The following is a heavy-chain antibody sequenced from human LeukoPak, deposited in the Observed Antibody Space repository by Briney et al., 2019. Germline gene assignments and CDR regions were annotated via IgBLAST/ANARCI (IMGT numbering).Heavy chain of an antibody. Sequence: GGSLRLSCAASGFTFSSYSMNWVRQAPGKGLEWVSSISSSSSCIYYADSVKGRFTVSRDNTKNSLYLQMNSLRAEDTAVYYCARAGGRNTHLNIVVVPAAIEGAFDIWGQGTMVTVSS. J-gene: IGHJ3*02. D-gene: IGHD2-2*02. CDR1: GFTFSSYS. CDR2: ISSSSSCI. CDR3: ARAGGRNTHLNIVVVPAAIEGAFDI. V-gene: IGHV3-21*01.